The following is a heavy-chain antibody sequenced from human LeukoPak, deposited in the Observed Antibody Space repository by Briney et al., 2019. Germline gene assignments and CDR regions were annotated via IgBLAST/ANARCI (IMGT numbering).Heavy chain of an antibody. CDR1: GGSISSYY. D-gene: IGHD5-18*01. CDR2: IYYTGST. Sequence: SETLSLTCSVPGGSISSYYWSWIRQPPGKGLEWIGYIYYTGSTNYNPSLESRVTISVDTSKNQFSLKLSSVTAADTAVYYCARGGTAMAIFDYWGQGTLVTVSS. J-gene: IGHJ4*02. V-gene: IGHV4-59*08. CDR3: ARGGTAMAIFDY.